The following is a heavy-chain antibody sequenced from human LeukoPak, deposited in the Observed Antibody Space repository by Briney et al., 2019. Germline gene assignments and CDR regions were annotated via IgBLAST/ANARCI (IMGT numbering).Heavy chain of an antibody. Sequence: GGSLRLSCAASGFTFSSYGMHWVRQAPGKGLEWVAVIWYDGSNKYYADSVKGRFTISRDNAKNSLYLQMNSLRAEDTALYYCARGYGSVLDYWGQGTLVTVSS. V-gene: IGHV3-33*01. CDR2: IWYDGSNK. D-gene: IGHD3-10*01. J-gene: IGHJ4*02. CDR3: ARGYGSVLDY. CDR1: GFTFSSYG.